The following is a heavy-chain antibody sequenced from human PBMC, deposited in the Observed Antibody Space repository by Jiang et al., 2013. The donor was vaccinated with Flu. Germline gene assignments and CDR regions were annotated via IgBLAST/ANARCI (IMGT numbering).Heavy chain of an antibody. CDR2: VYYSGTT. CDR1: GGSITSTW. D-gene: IGHD2-15*01. J-gene: IGHJ5*02. V-gene: IGHV4-59*01. CDR3: ARDQGGGYNWFDP. Sequence: PGLVKPSKTLSLTCTVSGGSITSTWWSWIRQPPGKGLEWIGSVYYSGTTNDNPSLKSRVTISVDTSKNQFPLNLSSVAAADTAVYYCARDQGGGYNWFDPWGPGTLVTVSS.